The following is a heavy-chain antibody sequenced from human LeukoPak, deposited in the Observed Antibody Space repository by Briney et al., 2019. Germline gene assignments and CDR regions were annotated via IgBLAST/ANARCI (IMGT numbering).Heavy chain of an antibody. J-gene: IGHJ6*03. CDR3: ARTPTGYYYYYYMDV. V-gene: IGHV4-39*07. CDR2: IYYSGTT. Sequence: SETLSLTCTVSGGSISSSNYFWGWIRHSPGKGLEWIGTIYYSGTTYYNPSLKSRVTISVDTSKNQFSLKLSSVTAADTAVYYCARTPTGYYYYYYMDVWGKGTTVTVSS. CDR1: GGSISSSNYF. D-gene: IGHD1-1*01.